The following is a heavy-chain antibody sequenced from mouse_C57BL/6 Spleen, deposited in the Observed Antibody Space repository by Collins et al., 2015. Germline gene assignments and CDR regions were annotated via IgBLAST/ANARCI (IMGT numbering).Heavy chain of an antibody. J-gene: IGHJ2*01. CDR1: GYSFTSYW. CDR3: AVGAYSCEDC. Sequence: QVQLQQPGAELVKPGASVKLSCKASGYSFTSYWMHWVKQRPGQGLEWIGMIHPNSGNTNYNEKFKSKATLTVDKSSSTAYMQLSSLTSEDSAVFYCAVGAYSCEDCWGQGTTLTVSS. D-gene: IGHD2-10*01. V-gene: IGHV1-64*01. CDR2: IHPNSGNT.